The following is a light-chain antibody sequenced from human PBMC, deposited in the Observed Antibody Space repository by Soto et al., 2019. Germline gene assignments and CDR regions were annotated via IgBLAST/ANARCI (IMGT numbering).Light chain of an antibody. Sequence: DIQMTQSPSTLSASVGDRVTITCRASQSISSWLAWYQQKPGKAPKLLIYDASSLESGVPLRFSGSGSGTDFTLTISSLQPEDFATYYCQQTHSTPVTFGQGTRLEI. CDR2: DAS. J-gene: IGKJ5*01. CDR1: QSISSW. CDR3: QQTHSTPVT. V-gene: IGKV1-5*01.